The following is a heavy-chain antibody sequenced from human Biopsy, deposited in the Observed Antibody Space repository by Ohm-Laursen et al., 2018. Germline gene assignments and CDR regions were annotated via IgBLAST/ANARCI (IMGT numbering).Heavy chain of an antibody. J-gene: IGHJ4*02. V-gene: IGHV1-2*02. CDR3: ALQSVAQMKNFDY. CDR1: GFSFTAYY. CDR2: ISRKSGGT. D-gene: IGHD6-19*01. Sequence: GASVTVSCKASGFSFTAYYIHWVRLAPGQGLAWLGWISRKSGGTNYAQKFQGNITMTKNTSMSTAYMEMSKLRSDDTAVYYCALQSVAQMKNFDYWGQGTLVTVSS.